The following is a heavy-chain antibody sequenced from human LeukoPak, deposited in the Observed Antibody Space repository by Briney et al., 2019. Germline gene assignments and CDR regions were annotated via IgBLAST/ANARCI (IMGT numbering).Heavy chain of an antibody. CDR2: LYSGGGT. CDR1: GFTVSSNH. J-gene: IGHJ4*02. CDR3: ARDQNY. V-gene: IGHV3-53*01. Sequence: EGSLRLSCAASGFTVSSNHMSWVRQAPGQGLEWVSVLYSGGGTHYADSVKGRFTISSDNSKNTLYLQMNSLRAEDTAVCYCARDQNYWGQGTLVTVSS.